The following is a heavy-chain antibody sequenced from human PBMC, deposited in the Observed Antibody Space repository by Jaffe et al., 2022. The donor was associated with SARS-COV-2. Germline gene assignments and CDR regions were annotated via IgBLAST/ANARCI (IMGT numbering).Heavy chain of an antibody. J-gene: IGHJ4*02. D-gene: IGHD5-18*01. CDR1: GYSFTSYY. Sequence: EVQLVQSGAEVKKPGESLKISCKGSGYSFTSYYIAWVRQLPGKGLELMGLIYPADSRTTYSPSFQGQVTISADKSISTAYLQWSSLKASDTAIYYCANGGGYTYASFDYWGQGTLVTVST. V-gene: IGHV5-51*01. CDR3: ANGGGYTYASFDY. CDR2: IYPADSRT.